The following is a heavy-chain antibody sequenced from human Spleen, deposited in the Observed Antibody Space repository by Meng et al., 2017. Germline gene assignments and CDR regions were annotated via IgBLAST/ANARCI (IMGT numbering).Heavy chain of an antibody. V-gene: IGHV4-39*01. CDR3: VRSSGWVKTGFDP. Sequence: QPQLQESGPGLRKPSEALSLTCSVSGGSIRSSGYYWGWIRQPPEKGLEWFGSIGHSGFTYYTPSLKSRVTVSIDTSRNQFSLWLTSVTAADTAVYYCVRSSGWVKTGFDPWGQGTLVTVSS. CDR1: GGSIRSSGYY. J-gene: IGHJ5*02. CDR2: IGHSGFT. D-gene: IGHD6-19*01.